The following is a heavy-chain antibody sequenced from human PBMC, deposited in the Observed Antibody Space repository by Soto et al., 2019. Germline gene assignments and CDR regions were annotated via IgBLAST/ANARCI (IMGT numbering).Heavy chain of an antibody. V-gene: IGHV1-18*01. CDR2: ISAYNGNT. Sequence: QVQLVQSGAEVKKPGASVKVSCKASGYTFTSYGISWVRQAPGQGLEWMGWISAYNGNTNYAQKLQGRVTMTTDTSTSTAYMELRSLRSDDTAVYYCARGVYYDSSGYYKVYYFDYWGQGTLVTVPS. CDR1: GYTFTSYG. J-gene: IGHJ4*02. D-gene: IGHD3-22*01. CDR3: ARGVYYDSSGYYKVYYFDY.